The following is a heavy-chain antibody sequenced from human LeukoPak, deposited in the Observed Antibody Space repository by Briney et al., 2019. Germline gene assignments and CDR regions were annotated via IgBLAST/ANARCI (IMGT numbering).Heavy chain of an antibody. CDR1: GFTFSSYS. D-gene: IGHD3-22*01. CDR2: ISSSSSYI. V-gene: IGHV3-21*01. CDR3: ARDYYDGNYYYGTHFDY. Sequence: PGGSLRLSCAASGFTFSSYSMNWVRQAPGKGLEWVSSISSSSSYIYYGDSVKGRFTISRDNAKNSLYLQMNSLRAEDTAVYYCARDYYDGNYYYGTHFDYWGQGTLVTVSS. J-gene: IGHJ4*02.